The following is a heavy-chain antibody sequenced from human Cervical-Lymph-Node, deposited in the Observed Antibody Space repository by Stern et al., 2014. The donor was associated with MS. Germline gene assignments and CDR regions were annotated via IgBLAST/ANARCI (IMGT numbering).Heavy chain of an antibody. CDR2: ISYSGST. CDR3: ARGGIFDY. J-gene: IGHJ4*02. CDR1: GGSISSGDDY. V-gene: IGHV4-30-4*01. Sequence: QVQLQESGPGLVKPSQTLSLTCTVSGGSISSGDDYWSWIRQPPGKGLEWIGFISYSGSTNYNPSLRSRVAISMDTSKRQFSLNLSSVTAADTAVYYCARGGIFDYWGQGTLVTVSS.